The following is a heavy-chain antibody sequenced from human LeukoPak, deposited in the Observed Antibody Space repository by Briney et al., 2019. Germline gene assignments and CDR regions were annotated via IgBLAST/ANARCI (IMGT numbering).Heavy chain of an antibody. Sequence: GGSLRLSCAASGFSFSNHWMTWVRQAPGKGLEWVANIKEDGSEKYYVDSLKGRFTISRDNAKNSLFLQMNSLRADDTAVYYCVREVKAALTDFDYWGQGTLVTVSP. J-gene: IGHJ4*02. CDR3: VREVKAALTDFDY. CDR1: GFSFSNHW. V-gene: IGHV3-7*01. CDR2: IKEDGSEK. D-gene: IGHD6-13*01.